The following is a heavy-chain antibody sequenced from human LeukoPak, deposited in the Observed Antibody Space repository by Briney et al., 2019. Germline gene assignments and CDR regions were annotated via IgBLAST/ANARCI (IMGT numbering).Heavy chain of an antibody. CDR2: ISSSSSTI. CDR3: AKDRGVAGTIFVSWFDP. D-gene: IGHD2-15*01. V-gene: IGHV3-48*01. Sequence: GGSLRLSCAASGFTFSSYSMNWVRQAPGKGLEWVSYISSSSSTIYYADSVKGRFTISRDNSKNTLYLQMNSLRAEDTAVYYCAKDRGVAGTIFVSWFDPWGQGTLVTVSS. J-gene: IGHJ5*02. CDR1: GFTFSSYS.